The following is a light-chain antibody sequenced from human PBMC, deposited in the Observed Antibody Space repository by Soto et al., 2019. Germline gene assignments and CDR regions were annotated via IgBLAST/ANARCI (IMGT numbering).Light chain of an antibody. Sequence: QSVSTQPPSVSAAPGQKVTISCSGSSSNIGNNYVSWYQHLPGTAPKLLIYDNNNRPSGIPDRFSGSKSGTSATLGITGLQTGDEADYYCGTWDSSLSAGVFGGGTKLTVL. J-gene: IGLJ3*02. CDR1: SSNIGNNY. CDR2: DNN. V-gene: IGLV1-51*01. CDR3: GTWDSSLSAGV.